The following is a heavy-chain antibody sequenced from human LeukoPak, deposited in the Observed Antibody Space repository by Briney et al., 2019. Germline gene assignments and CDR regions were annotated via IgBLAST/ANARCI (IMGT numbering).Heavy chain of an antibody. Sequence: PGGSLRLSCAASGFTFSSYGMHWVRQAPGKGLEWVAVISYDGSNKYYADSVKGRFTISRDNSKNTLYLQMNSLRAEDTAVYYCAITRGRVAAAGTFDYWGQGTLVTVSS. V-gene: IGHV3-30*03. D-gene: IGHD6-13*01. J-gene: IGHJ4*02. CDR2: ISYDGSNK. CDR3: AITRGRVAAAGTFDY. CDR1: GFTFSSYG.